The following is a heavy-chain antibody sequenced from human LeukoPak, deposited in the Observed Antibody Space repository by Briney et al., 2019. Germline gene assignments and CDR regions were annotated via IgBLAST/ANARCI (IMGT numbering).Heavy chain of an antibody. CDR2: ISASGGVT. J-gene: IGHJ3*02. V-gene: IGHV3-23*01. D-gene: IGHD1-1*01. CDR3: AKSLFTSATGTGRAFHI. Sequence: PGGSLRLSCAASEFTFSKFPMGWVRQAPGRGLEWVSAISASGGVTFHADSVRGRFTISRDNSKSTLFLQMNDLRVEDTAKFYCAKSLFTSATGTGRAFHIWGQGTMVSVSS. CDR1: EFTFSKFP.